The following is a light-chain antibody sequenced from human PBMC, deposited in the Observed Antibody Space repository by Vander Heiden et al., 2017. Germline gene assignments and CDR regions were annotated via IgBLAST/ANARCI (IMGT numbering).Light chain of an antibody. J-gene: IGLJ3*02. Sequence: QSALTQPASVSGSPGQSITLSWTGTSSDIGRYNYVSWYQQHPGKAPKLIIWDVSDRPSGVSTRFSGSKSGNAASLTISSLQAEDEADYYCSSYTSSNTWVFGGGTKLTVL. CDR3: SSYTSSNTWV. V-gene: IGLV2-14*01. CDR2: DVS. CDR1: SSDIGRYNY.